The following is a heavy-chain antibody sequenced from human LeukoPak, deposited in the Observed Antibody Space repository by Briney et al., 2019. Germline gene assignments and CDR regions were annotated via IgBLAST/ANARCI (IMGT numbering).Heavy chain of an antibody. V-gene: IGHV3-49*03. CDR2: IRSQAYGGTT. CDR1: GFTFGDYA. D-gene: IGHD2-2*01. CDR3: TRDREVGRYYYYYYYMDV. J-gene: IGHJ6*03. Sequence: PGGSLRLSCTASGFTFGDYAMSWFRQAPGKGLEWVGLIRSQAYGGTTEYAASVKGRFTISRDDSKSIAYLQMNSLKTEDTAVYYCTRDREVGRYYYYYYYMDVWGKGTTVTVSS.